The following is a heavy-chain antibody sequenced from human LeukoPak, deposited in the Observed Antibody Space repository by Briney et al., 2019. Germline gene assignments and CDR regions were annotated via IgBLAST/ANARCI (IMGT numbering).Heavy chain of an antibody. CDR3: ARSAWDY. CDR2: IYSDGNT. J-gene: IGHJ4*02. V-gene: IGHV3-66*01. CDR1: GFTVSSNY. Sequence: PGGSLRLSCAASGFTVSSNYMAWVRQAPGKGLEWVSVIYSDGNTYYADSVKGRFTISRDNFKNTVYLQMNSLRAEDTAVYYCARSAWDYWGQGTLVTVSS.